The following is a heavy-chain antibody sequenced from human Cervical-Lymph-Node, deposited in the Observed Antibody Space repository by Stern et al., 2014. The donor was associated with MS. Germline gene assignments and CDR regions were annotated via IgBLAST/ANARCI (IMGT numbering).Heavy chain of an antibody. Sequence: ELQLVESGAELKKPGESLNISCKGSGHRFTSYWLGWVRHLPGQGLEWMGIIYPGDSDTRNSQPFPGQVTTSADNSISTAYLQLSSRKASDTGMYYCARPGDGSSRYFPFDYWGQGTLVTVSS. CDR1: GHRFTSYW. V-gene: IGHV5-51*03. D-gene: IGHD2-15*01. J-gene: IGHJ4*02. CDR2: IYPGDSDT. CDR3: ARPGDGSSRYFPFDY.